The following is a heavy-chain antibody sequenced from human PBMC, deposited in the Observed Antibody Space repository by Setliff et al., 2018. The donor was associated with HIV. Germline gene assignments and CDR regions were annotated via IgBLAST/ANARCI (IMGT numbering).Heavy chain of an antibody. D-gene: IGHD7-27*01. CDR2: ISGPGATI. CDR1: GFDFTTYA. V-gene: IGHV3-23*01. CDR3: AKDMGPRLLTGFDY. J-gene: IGHJ4*02. Sequence: QPGGSLRLSCAASGFDFTTYAMTWLRQVPGKGLEWVSSISGPGATIFFADALKGRFTISRDNFQNTLYLQMDNLRAEDTAVYYCAKDMGPRLLTGFDYWGQGTLVTVSS.